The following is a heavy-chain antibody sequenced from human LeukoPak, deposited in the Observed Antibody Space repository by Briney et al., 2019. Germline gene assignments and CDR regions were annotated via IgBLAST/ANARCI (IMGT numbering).Heavy chain of an antibody. J-gene: IGHJ6*03. Sequence: GGSLRLSCAASGFTFSSYAMHWVRQVPGKGLEWVAVISYDGSNKYYADSVKGRFTISRDNSKNTLYLQMNSLRAEDTAVYYCARDEPGEPGKHYYYYYYMDVWGKGTTVTVSS. CDR3: ARDEPGEPGKHYYYYYYMDV. CDR2: ISYDGSNK. CDR1: GFTFSSYA. V-gene: IGHV3-30-3*01. D-gene: IGHD3-16*01.